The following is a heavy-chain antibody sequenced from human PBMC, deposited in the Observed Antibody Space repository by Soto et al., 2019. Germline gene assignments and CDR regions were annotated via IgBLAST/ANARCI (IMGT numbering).Heavy chain of an antibody. CDR1: GFTFSSYG. Sequence: GGSLRLSCAASGFTFSSYGMHWVRQAPGKGLEWVAVMWSEGGNKHYADSVKGRFTISRDNSKNTIYLQANSLRAEDTAVYYCAREPYGDSQYFDYWGQGTPVTVSS. CDR3: AREPYGDSQYFDY. J-gene: IGHJ4*02. V-gene: IGHV3-33*01. CDR2: MWSEGGNK. D-gene: IGHD2-21*02.